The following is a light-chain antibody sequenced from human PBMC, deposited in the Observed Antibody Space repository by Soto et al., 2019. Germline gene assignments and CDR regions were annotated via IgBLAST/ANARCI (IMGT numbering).Light chain of an antibody. V-gene: IGLV1-44*01. CDR3: AAWDDSLNGYV. CDR1: NTNIGSNS. J-gene: IGLJ1*01. CDR2: TND. Sequence: QSVLTQPPSASGTPRLRVTISCSGSNTNIGSNSVNWFQQVPGTAPKLLIYTNDQRPSGVPDRFSGSKSGTSASLAISGLQSEDEAYYYCAAWDDSLNGYVFGSGTKLTVL.